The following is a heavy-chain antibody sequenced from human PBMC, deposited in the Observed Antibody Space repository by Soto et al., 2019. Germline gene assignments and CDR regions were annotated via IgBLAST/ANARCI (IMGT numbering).Heavy chain of an antibody. CDR1: GGSISSGGYS. CDR3: ARGLYGDYEFWFDP. J-gene: IGHJ5*02. V-gene: IGHV4-30-2*01. CDR2: IYHSGST. D-gene: IGHD4-17*01. Sequence: PSETLSLTCAVSGGSISSGGYSWSWIRQPPGKGLEWIGYIYHSGSTYYNPSLKSRVTISVDRSKNQFSLKLSSVTAADTAVYYCARGLYGDYEFWFDPWGQGTLVTVSS.